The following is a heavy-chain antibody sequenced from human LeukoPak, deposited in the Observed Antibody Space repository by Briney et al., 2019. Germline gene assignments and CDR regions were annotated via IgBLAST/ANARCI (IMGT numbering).Heavy chain of an antibody. D-gene: IGHD6-19*01. J-gene: IGHJ4*02. CDR3: AKDGISGWYGNHFDF. CDR1: GFTFSSYA. CDR2: IRGSGDST. V-gene: IGHV3-23*01. Sequence: PGGSLRLSCAASGFTFSSYAMNWVRQAPGKGLEWVSSIRGSGDSTYYADSVKGRFTISRDNSKNTLYLQISSLRAEDTGIYYCAKDGISGWYGNHFDFWGQGTLVTGSS.